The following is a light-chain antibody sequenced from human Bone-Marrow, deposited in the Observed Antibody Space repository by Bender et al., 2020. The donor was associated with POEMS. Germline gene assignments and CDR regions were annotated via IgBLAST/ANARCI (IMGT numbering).Light chain of an antibody. CDR2: EVS. J-gene: IGLJ1*01. V-gene: IGLV2-23*02. Sequence: QSALTQPASVSGSPGQSITISCTGTSSDVGSYNLVSWYQQHPDKAPKLLIYEVSKRPSGVSNRFSGCKSGNTASLTISGLQAEDEADYYCCSYAGNYVFGTGTTVTVL. CDR1: SSDVGSYNL. CDR3: CSYAGNYV.